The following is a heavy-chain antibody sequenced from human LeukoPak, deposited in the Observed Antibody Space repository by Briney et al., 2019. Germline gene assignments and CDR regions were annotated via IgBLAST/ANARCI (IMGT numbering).Heavy chain of an antibody. Sequence: LAGGSLRLSCAASGLTFSSHWMHWVHQAPGKGLEWVAVISYDGSNLYYGDSVKGRFTISRDNSKNTLYLQMNSLRAEDTAVYYCAKGSTFTAASSSDFDYWGQGTLVTVSS. J-gene: IGHJ4*02. CDR3: AKGSTFTAASSSDFDY. D-gene: IGHD6-19*01. V-gene: IGHV3-30*18. CDR2: ISYDGSNL. CDR1: GLTFSSHW.